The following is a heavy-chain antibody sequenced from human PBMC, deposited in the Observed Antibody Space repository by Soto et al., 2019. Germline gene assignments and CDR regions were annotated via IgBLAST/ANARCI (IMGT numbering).Heavy chain of an antibody. CDR2: INHSGST. CDR1: GGSFSGYY. V-gene: IGHV4-34*01. Sequence: PSETLSLTCAVYGGSFSGYYWSWIRQPPGKGLEWIGEINHSGSTNYNPSLKSRVTISVDTSKNQFSLKLSSVTAADTAVYYGASSSSTGCYVRIWGQGTLVTVVS. D-gene: IGHD2-2*01. J-gene: IGHJ4*02. CDR3: ASSSSTGCYVRI.